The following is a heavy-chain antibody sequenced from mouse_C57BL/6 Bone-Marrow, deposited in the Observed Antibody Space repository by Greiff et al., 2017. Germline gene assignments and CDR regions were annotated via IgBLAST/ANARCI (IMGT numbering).Heavy chain of an antibody. V-gene: IGHV1-80*01. Sequence: VQLVESGAELVKPGASVKISCKASGYAFSSYWMNWVKQRPGKGLEWIGQIYPGGGDTNYNGKFKGKATLTADKSSSTAYMQLSSLTSEDSAVYFWARSKYYYGSSAYAMDYWGQGTSVTVSS. CDR2: IYPGGGDT. CDR3: ARSKYYYGSSAYAMDY. CDR1: GYAFSSYW. D-gene: IGHD1-1*01. J-gene: IGHJ4*01.